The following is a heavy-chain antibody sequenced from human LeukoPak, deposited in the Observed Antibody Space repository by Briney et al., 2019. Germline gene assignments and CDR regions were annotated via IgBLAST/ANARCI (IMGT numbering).Heavy chain of an antibody. CDR1: GVSFSSYA. V-gene: IGHV3-23*01. J-gene: IGHJ4*02. CDR2: ITGSGDST. CDR3: AFGPHQQWLLADY. Sequence: PGGSLRLSCAVSGVSFSSYAVGWVRQTPRKGLQLVSTITGSGDSTFYADSVNGRFTVSRDNSKNPFYLQMSSLRAADTALYYCAFGPHQQWLLADYWGQGTLVTVSS. D-gene: IGHD6-19*01.